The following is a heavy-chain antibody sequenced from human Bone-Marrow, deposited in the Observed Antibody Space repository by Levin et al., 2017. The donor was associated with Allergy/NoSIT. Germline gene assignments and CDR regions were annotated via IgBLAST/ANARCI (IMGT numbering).Heavy chain of an antibody. V-gene: IGHV3-23*01. Sequence: GGSLRLSCAASGFTFSSYAMSWVRQAPGKGLEWVSAISGSGGSTYYADSVKGRFTISRDNSKNTLYLQMNSLRAEDTAVYYCAKRVSKQWRYCSGGSCYSIDYWGQGTLVTVSS. J-gene: IGHJ4*02. CDR2: ISGSGGST. CDR3: AKRVSKQWRYCSGGSCYSIDY. CDR1: GFTFSSYA. D-gene: IGHD2-15*01.